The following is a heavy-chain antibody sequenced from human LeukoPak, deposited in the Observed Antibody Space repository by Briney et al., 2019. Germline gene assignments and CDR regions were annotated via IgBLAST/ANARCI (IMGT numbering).Heavy chain of an antibody. CDR1: GFTFSSYE. Sequence: GGSLRLSCAASGFTFSSYEMIWVRQAPGKGLEWVSYISISGTTKYYTDSVKGRFTISRDNAKNSLYLQMNSLSADDTGVYYCARASGSTYFDYWGLGTLVAVSS. J-gene: IGHJ4*02. V-gene: IGHV3-48*03. D-gene: IGHD3-10*01. CDR2: ISISGTTK. CDR3: ARASGSTYFDY.